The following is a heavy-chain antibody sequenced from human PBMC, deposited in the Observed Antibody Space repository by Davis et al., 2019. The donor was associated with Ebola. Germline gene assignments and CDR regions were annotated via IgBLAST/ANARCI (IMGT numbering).Heavy chain of an antibody. CDR3: ARRSGYSYGYEGMDV. V-gene: IGHV3-25*04. CDR2: VNPNGGST. Sequence: GESLKISCAASQFTFSSYYMNCVRQAPGNGLELVGQVNPNGGSTYLMDSGKDRFNTSRDNAKNTLYLQMNSLRAEDTAVYYCARRSGYSYGYEGMDVWGKGTTVTVSS. D-gene: IGHD5-18*01. J-gene: IGHJ6*04. CDR1: QFTFSSYY.